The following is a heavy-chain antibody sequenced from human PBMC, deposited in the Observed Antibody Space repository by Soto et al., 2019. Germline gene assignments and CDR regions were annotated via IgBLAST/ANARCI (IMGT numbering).Heavy chain of an antibody. D-gene: IGHD3-10*01. Sequence: GGSLRLSCAASGFTLSSHRLIWVRQVPGKGLEWVSYISYSISTIYYADSVRGRFTISTDNVKNSLYLQMNSLRDEDTALYYCTRGPRPSSVGTGAFWGQGTLVTVSS. CDR3: TRGPRPSSVGTGAF. J-gene: IGHJ4*02. CDR1: GFTLSSHR. V-gene: IGHV3-48*02. CDR2: ISYSISTI.